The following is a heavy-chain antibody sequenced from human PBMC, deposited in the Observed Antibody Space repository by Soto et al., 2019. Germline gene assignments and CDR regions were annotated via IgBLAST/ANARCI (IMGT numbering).Heavy chain of an antibody. CDR2: INSDGSST. J-gene: IGHJ4*02. CDR3: ARGRGHYYDSSGYKPVDY. CDR1: GFTFSSYW. D-gene: IGHD3-22*01. V-gene: IGHV3-74*01. Sequence: GVSLRLSCAASGFTFSSYWMHWVRQAPGKGLVWVSRINSDGSSTSYADSVKGRFTISRDNAKNTLYLQMNSLRAEDTAVYYCARGRGHYYDSSGYKPVDYWGQGTLVTVSS.